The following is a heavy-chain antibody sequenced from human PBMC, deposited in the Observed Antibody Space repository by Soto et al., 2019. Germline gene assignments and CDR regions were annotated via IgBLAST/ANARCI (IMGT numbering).Heavy chain of an antibody. J-gene: IGHJ4*02. CDR3: ATHDGPAAAVLVLDF. D-gene: IGHD6-13*01. CDR2: IKQDENGK. Sequence: EVHLEESGGGLVQPGGSLRLSCETSGFTFSSRWMTWVRQVPGKGLEWVANIKQDENGKDYVDSVKGRFTISRDNAKNSRYLQMNSLRAEDTAVYYCATHDGPAAAVLVLDFWGQGTLVTVSS. V-gene: IGHV3-7*02. CDR1: GFTFSSRW.